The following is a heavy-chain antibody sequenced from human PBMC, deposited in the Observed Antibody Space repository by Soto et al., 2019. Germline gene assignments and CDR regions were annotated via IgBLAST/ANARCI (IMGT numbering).Heavy chain of an antibody. J-gene: IGHJ4*02. D-gene: IGHD3-10*01. CDR3: ATKRSPDYYGSGSYDY. CDR1: GGSISSYY. V-gene: IGHV4-59*08. Sequence: SETLSLTCTVSGGSISSYYWSWIRQPPGKGLEWIGYIYYSGSTNYNPSLKSRVTISVDTSKNQFSLKLSSVTAADTAVYYCATKRSPDYYGSGSYDYWGQGTLVTVSS. CDR2: IYYSGST.